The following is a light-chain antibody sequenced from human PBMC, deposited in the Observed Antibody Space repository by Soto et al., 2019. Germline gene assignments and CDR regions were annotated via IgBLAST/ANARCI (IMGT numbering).Light chain of an antibody. Sequence: EIVLTQSSGTLSLSPGERATLSCRASQGVSSNYLAWYQQKSGQAPRLLLYGTSSRATGIPERFSGSGSGTDFTLTISRLEPEDFEVYYCQHYGSSRTFGQGTKVDIK. J-gene: IGKJ1*01. CDR3: QHYGSSRT. CDR2: GTS. V-gene: IGKV3-20*01. CDR1: QGVSSNY.